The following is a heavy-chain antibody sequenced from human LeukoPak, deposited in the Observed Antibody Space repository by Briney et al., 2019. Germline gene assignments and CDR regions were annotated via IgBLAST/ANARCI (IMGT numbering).Heavy chain of an antibody. J-gene: IGHJ5*02. V-gene: IGHV3-74*01. CDR1: ECTFSSYW. Sequence: GGSLRLSCEDSECTFSSYWMHWVRQAPGKGLVLVSRISTDGSSTSYADYVKGRFTISRDNAKKTLYLQMKSVRAEDTAVYYCARDFKEADPWGQGTPVTVSS. CDR3: ARDFKEADP. CDR2: ISTDGSST.